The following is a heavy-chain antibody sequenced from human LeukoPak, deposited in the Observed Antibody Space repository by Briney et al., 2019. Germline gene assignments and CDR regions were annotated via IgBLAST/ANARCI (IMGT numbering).Heavy chain of an antibody. J-gene: IGHJ4*02. D-gene: IGHD1-26*01. CDR2: IIPILGIA. CDR3: ARDLSGIVGATPQDY. V-gene: IGHV1-69*04. Sequence: SVKVSCKASGYTFTSYAISWVRQAPGQGLEWMGRIIPILGIANYAQKFQGRVTITADKSTSTAYMELSSLRSEDTAVYYCARDLSGIVGATPQDYWGQGTLVTVSS. CDR1: GYTFTSYA.